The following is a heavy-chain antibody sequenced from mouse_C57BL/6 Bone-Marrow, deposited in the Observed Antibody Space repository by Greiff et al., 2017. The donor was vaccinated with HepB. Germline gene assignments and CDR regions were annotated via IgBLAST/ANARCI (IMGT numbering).Heavy chain of an antibody. CDR1: GFTFSSYT. CDR2: ISGGGGNT. Sequence: EVKVEESGGGLVKPGGSLKLSCAASGFTFSSYTMSWVRQTPEKRLEWVATISGGGGNTYYPDSVKGRFTISRDNAKNTLYLQMSSLRSEDTALYYCARQDSNSLFDYWGQGTTLTVSS. CDR3: ARQDSNSLFDY. J-gene: IGHJ2*01. V-gene: IGHV5-9*01. D-gene: IGHD2-5*01.